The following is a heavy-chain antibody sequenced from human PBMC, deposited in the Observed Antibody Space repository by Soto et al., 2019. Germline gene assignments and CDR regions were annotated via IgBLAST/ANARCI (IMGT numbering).Heavy chain of an antibody. CDR1: GGSNSSYY. CDR2: IYYSGST. J-gene: IGHJ5*02. Sequence: SETLSLTCTVSGGSNSSYYWSWIRQPPGKGLEWIGYIYYSGSTNYNPSLKSRVTISVDTSKNQFSLKLSSVTAADTAVYYCARGSGDDILTGYPTGWFDPWGQGTLVTVSS. CDR3: ARGSGDDILTGYPTGWFDP. V-gene: IGHV4-59*01. D-gene: IGHD3-9*01.